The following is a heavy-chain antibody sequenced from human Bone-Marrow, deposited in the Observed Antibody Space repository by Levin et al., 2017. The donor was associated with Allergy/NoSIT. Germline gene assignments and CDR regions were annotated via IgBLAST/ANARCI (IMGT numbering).Heavy chain of an antibody. CDR1: GFIVSDYY. V-gene: IGHV3-11*01. D-gene: IGHD3-22*01. CDR3: ARNLGSYDTSGYASYFYSLDL. J-gene: IGHJ6*02. Sequence: GGSLRLSCAASGFIVSDYYLSWIRQTPGKGLEWLSYISSRGTTVHYADYVKGRFTISRDNPKNSLYLHMTTLRVDDAAVYFCARNLGSYDTSGYASYFYSLDLWGQGTTVTVSS. CDR2: ISSRGTTV.